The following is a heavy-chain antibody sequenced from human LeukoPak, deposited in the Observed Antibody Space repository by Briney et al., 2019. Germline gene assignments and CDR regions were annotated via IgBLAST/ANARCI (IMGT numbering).Heavy chain of an antibody. CDR1: GYTFTSYY. V-gene: IGHV1-46*01. CDR2: INPGGGST. D-gene: IGHD1-14*01. Sequence: ASVKVSCKASGYTFTSYYMHWVRQAPGQGLEWMGIINPGGGSTIYAQKFKGRVTMTRDTSTSTVYMELSSLRSEDTAIYYCAKETPNTGWFDPWGQGTLVTVSS. CDR3: AKETPNTGWFDP. J-gene: IGHJ5*02.